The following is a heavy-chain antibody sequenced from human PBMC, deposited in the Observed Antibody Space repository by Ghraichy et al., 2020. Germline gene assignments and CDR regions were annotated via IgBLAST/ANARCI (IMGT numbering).Heavy chain of an antibody. Sequence: GSLRLSCAGSGFIFSSRAMHWVRQAPGKGLEWVAVSSYDGNSEYYADSVKGRFTISRDNSENTLYLQMNGLRTEDTASYHCARGGYYDGSANYLMVSYFDYWGQGILVTVSS. J-gene: IGHJ4*02. CDR1: GFIFSSRA. V-gene: IGHV3-30-3*01. CDR2: SSYDGNSE. D-gene: IGHD3-22*01. CDR3: ARGGYYDGSANYLMVSYFDY.